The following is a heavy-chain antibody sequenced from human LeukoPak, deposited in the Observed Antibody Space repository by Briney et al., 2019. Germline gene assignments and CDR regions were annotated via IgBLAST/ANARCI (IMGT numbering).Heavy chain of an antibody. Sequence: PGGSLRLSCAASGFTFSSFWMHWVRQAPGKGLEWVSSISSGGYIYYADSMKGRFTISRDNAKNSLYLQMNSLRAEDTAVYYCARAGGYGLPFTYYFDYWGQGTLVTVSS. CDR3: ARAGGYGLPFTYYFDY. CDR2: ISSGGYI. D-gene: IGHD3-16*01. V-gene: IGHV3-21*01. J-gene: IGHJ4*02. CDR1: GFTFSSFW.